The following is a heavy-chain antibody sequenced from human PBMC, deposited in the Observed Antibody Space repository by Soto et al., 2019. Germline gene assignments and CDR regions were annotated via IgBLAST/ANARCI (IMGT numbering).Heavy chain of an antibody. Sequence: EVQLVESGGGLVQPGGSLRLSCTVSGFSVSSKYMSWVRQAPGKGLEWVSVIYSGDDAHYADSVRGRFTISRDNSKNTLNLQMNSLRAEDTAVYYCARGIRWGISAFDSCGQGTLVSVSS. J-gene: IGHJ4*02. CDR1: GFSVSSKY. D-gene: IGHD3-16*01. CDR2: IYSGDDA. CDR3: ARGIRWGISAFDS. V-gene: IGHV3-66*01.